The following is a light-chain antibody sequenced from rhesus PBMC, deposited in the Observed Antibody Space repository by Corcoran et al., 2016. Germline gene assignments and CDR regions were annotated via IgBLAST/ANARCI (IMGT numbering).Light chain of an antibody. J-gene: IGKJ1*01. V-gene: IGKV3S9*01. CDR2: DAS. CDR3: QQYNNWRT. Sequence: EIVMTQSPATLSLSPGERATLSCRASQSINSYVTWYQQKPEHAPRLLIYDASSRATGLTDRVSGSASGTDFTLIISSLESEDVGIYYCQQYNNWRTFGQGTKVEIK. CDR1: QSINSY.